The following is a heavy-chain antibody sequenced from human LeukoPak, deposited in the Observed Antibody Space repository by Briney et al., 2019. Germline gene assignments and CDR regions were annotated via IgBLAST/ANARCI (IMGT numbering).Heavy chain of an antibody. D-gene: IGHD5-24*01. CDR2: ISSGGGT. J-gene: IGHJ4*02. CDR1: GFTVSSNY. Sequence: GGSLRLSCAASGFTVSSNYMSWVRQAPGRGLEWVSLISSGGGTYYADSVKGRFTISRDNSKSMVYLQMNSLRADDTAVYYCAREEMAVSGYFDYWGQGILVTVSS. V-gene: IGHV3-53*01. CDR3: AREEMAVSGYFDY.